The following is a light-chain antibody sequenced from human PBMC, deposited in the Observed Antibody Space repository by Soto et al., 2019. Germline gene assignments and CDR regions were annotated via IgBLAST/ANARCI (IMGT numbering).Light chain of an antibody. CDR1: SSNIGAGYG. CDR3: QSYDSSLSGSI. Sequence: QSVLTQPPSVSGAPGQRVTISCTGSSSNIGAGYGVHWYQQLPGTAPKLLIYGNSNRPSGVPDRFSGSKSGTSASLAITGLQAEDEADYYCQSYDSSLSGSIFGGRTKLTVL. V-gene: IGLV1-40*01. CDR2: GNS. J-gene: IGLJ2*01.